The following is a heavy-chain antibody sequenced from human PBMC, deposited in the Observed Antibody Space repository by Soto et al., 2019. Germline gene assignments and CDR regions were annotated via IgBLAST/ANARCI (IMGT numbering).Heavy chain of an antibody. CDR3: ARVGPSPDMVRGATPDYYGMDV. D-gene: IGHD3-10*01. CDR2: ISAYNGNT. V-gene: IGHV1-18*01. Sequence: QVQLVQSGAEVKKPGASVKVSCKASGYTFTSYGISWVRQAPGQGLEWMGWISAYNGNTNYAQKLQGRVTMTTDTSTSTAYMGLRSLRSDDTAVYYCARVGPSPDMVRGATPDYYGMDVWGQGTTVTVSS. J-gene: IGHJ6*02. CDR1: GYTFTSYG.